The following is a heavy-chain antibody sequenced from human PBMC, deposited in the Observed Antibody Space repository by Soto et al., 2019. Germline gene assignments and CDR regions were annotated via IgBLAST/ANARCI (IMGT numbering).Heavy chain of an antibody. CDR1: GFTFSSYV. D-gene: IGHD6-6*01. Sequence: QVQLVESGGGVVQPGRSLRLSCAASGFTFSSYVMHWVRQAPGKGMEWVAVISYDGSNKYYADSVKGRFTISRYNSKNTLYLQMNSLRAEDTAVYYCAKVALGRGSSSHQHYYYYYMDVWGKGTTVTVSS. J-gene: IGHJ6*03. CDR3: AKVALGRGSSSHQHYYYYYMDV. V-gene: IGHV3-30*18. CDR2: ISYDGSNK.